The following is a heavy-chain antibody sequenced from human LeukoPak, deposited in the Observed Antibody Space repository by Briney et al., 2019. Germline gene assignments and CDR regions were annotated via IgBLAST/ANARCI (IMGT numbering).Heavy chain of an antibody. J-gene: IGHJ5*02. CDR3: ARVCSIFGVVIIPANWFDP. Sequence: SETLSLTCAVYGGSFSGYYWSWIRQPPGKGLEWIGEINHSGSTNYNPSLKSRVTISVDPSKNQFYLKLSSVTAADTAVYYCARVCSIFGVVIIPANWFDPWGQGTLVTVAS. CDR2: INHSGST. CDR1: GGSFSGYY. V-gene: IGHV4-34*01. D-gene: IGHD3-3*01.